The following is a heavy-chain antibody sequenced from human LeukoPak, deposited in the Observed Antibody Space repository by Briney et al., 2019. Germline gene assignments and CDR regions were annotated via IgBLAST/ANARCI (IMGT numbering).Heavy chain of an antibody. J-gene: IGHJ4*02. CDR3: ARGQKKYSSSWFLGY. V-gene: IGHV1-69*13. CDR2: IIPIFGTA. Sequence: ASVKVSCKASGGTFSSYAISWVRQAPGQGLEWMGGIIPIFGTANYAQKFQGRVTITADESTSTAYMELSSLRSEDTAVYYCARGQKKYSSSWFLGYWGQGTLVTVSS. D-gene: IGHD6-13*01. CDR1: GGTFSSYA.